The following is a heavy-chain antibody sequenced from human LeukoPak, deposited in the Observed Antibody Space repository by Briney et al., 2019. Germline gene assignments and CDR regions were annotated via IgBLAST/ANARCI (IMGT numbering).Heavy chain of an antibody. CDR1: GFTFSSYG. CDR2: ISGSGDST. Sequence: AGGSLRLSCAASGFTFSSYGMSWVRQAPGKVLEWVSFISGSGDSTYYADSVKGRLTISRDNSKNTLYLQMNSLRAEDTAVYYCAKGRVRQLDPFDYWGQGTLVTVSS. D-gene: IGHD6-6*01. V-gene: IGHV3-23*01. J-gene: IGHJ4*02. CDR3: AKGRVRQLDPFDY.